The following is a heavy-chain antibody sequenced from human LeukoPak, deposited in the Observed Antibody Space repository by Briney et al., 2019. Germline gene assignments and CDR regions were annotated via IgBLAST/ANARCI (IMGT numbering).Heavy chain of an antibody. CDR3: ARDAHMTTVTSGYYYGMDV. D-gene: IGHD4-17*01. Sequence: ASVKVSCKASGYTFTSYAMHWVRQAPGQRLEWMGWINAGNGNTKYSQKFQGRVTITRDTSASTAYMELSSLRFEDTAVYYCARDAHMTTVTSGYYYGMDVWGKGTTVTVSS. CDR2: INAGNGNT. J-gene: IGHJ6*04. V-gene: IGHV1-3*01. CDR1: GYTFTSYA.